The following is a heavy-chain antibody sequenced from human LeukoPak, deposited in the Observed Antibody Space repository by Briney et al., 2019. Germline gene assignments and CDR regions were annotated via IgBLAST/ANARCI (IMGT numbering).Heavy chain of an antibody. Sequence: GASVKVSCKASGYTFTGYYMHWVRQAPGQGLEWMGWISAYNGNTNYAQKLQGRVTMTTDTSTSTAYMELRSLRSDDTAVYYCARGLITIFGVVIIGFDYWGQGTLVTVSS. D-gene: IGHD3-3*01. CDR2: ISAYNGNT. CDR1: GYTFTGYY. J-gene: IGHJ4*02. V-gene: IGHV1-18*04. CDR3: ARGLITIFGVVIIGFDY.